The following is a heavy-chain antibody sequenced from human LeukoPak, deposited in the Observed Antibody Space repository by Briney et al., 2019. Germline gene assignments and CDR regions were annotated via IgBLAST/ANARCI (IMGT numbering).Heavy chain of an antibody. CDR2: IIPILGTA. V-gene: IGHV1-69*08. D-gene: IGHD5-18*01. J-gene: IGHJ4*02. CDR1: GGTFSSYT. CDR3: ARLESQGYGPS. Sequence: ASVKVSCKASGGTFSSYTISWVRQAPGQGLEWMGRIIPILGTANYAQKFQGRVTITADKSTSTAYMELSSLRSEDTAVYYCARLESQGYGPSWGQGTLVTVSS.